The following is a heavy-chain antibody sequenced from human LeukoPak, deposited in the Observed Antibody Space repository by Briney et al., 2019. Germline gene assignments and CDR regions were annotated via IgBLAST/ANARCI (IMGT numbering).Heavy chain of an antibody. V-gene: IGHV1-46*04. CDR1: GYTFTSYY. CDR2: MKPSGGRT. Sequence: ASVKVSCKASGYTFTSYYMHWVRQTPGQGLEWMGIMKPSGGRTSYAQKLQGRVPMTRDTSTSTVYMELSSLRSEDTAVYYCAGLSGIAVEPPVAFDIWGQGTMVTVSS. D-gene: IGHD6-19*01. J-gene: IGHJ3*02. CDR3: AGLSGIAVEPPVAFDI.